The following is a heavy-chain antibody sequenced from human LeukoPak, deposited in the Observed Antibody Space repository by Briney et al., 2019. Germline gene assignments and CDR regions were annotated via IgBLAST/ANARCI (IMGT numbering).Heavy chain of an antibody. J-gene: IGHJ5*02. Sequence: PGGSLRLSCAASGFTFSTYWMIWVRQVPGKGLEWVANIKQDGSEKYYVDSVKGRFTTSRDNAKNSLFLQMNSLRVEDTAVYYCARGYCTSASCYGNYFDPWGQGTLVTVSS. CDR3: ARGYCTSASCYGNYFDP. CDR1: GFTFSTYW. CDR2: IKQDGSEK. V-gene: IGHV3-7*01. D-gene: IGHD2-2*01.